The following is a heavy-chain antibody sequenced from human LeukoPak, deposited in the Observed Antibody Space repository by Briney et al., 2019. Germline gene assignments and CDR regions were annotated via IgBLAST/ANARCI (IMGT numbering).Heavy chain of an antibody. CDR2: IYYSGST. CDR3: ARGPERGATRY. J-gene: IGHJ4*02. D-gene: IGHD1-14*01. CDR1: GYSISSGYY. V-gene: IGHV4-61*01. Sequence: SETLSLTCTVSGYSISSGYYWGWIRQPPGKGLEWIGYIYYSGSTNYNPSLKSRVTISVDTSKNQFSLKLSSVTAADTAVYYCARGPERGATRYWGQGTLVTVSS.